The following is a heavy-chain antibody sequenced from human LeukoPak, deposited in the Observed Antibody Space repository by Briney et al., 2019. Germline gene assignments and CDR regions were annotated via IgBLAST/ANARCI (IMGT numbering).Heavy chain of an antibody. CDR1: GYSISSGYY. Sequence: SETLSLTCTVSGYSISSGYYWGWIRQPPGKGLEWIGSIYHSGSTYYNPSLKSRVTISVDTSKNQFSLKLSSVTAADTAVYYCARALDGHYYDSSGYFDYWGQGTLVTVSS. V-gene: IGHV4-38-2*02. J-gene: IGHJ4*02. D-gene: IGHD3-22*01. CDR3: ARALDGHYYDSSGYFDY. CDR2: IYHSGST.